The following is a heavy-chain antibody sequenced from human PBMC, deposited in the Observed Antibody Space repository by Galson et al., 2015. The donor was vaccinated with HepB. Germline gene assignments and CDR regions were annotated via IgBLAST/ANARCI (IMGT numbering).Heavy chain of an antibody. Sequence: SLRLSCAASGFTFSNYGMHWVRQAPGKGLEWVALIWFDGSKKYYADSVKGRFTTSRDNSNNTLFLQMNSLRAEDTAVYYCAREQAYCGGGRCYYYYGMDVWGQGTTVTVSS. CDR1: GFTFSNYG. CDR3: AREQAYCGGGRCYYYYGMDV. V-gene: IGHV3-33*01. CDR2: IWFDGSKK. J-gene: IGHJ6*02. D-gene: IGHD2-21*01.